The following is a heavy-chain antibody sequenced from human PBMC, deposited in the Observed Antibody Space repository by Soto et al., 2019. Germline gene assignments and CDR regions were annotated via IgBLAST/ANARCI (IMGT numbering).Heavy chain of an antibody. D-gene: IGHD4-4*01. CDR2: LTDSGGNK. J-gene: IGHJ4*02. V-gene: IGHV3-23*01. CDR1: GFTFRNYA. Sequence: GGSLRLSCAASGFTFRNYAMSWVRQAPGKGLEWVSALTDSGGNKYHADSVKGRFTISRDNSKNMLYLQMNSLRAEDTAVYYCAKDLSFYSSYPFFDYWGQGTLVTVSS. CDR3: AKDLSFYSSYPFFDY.